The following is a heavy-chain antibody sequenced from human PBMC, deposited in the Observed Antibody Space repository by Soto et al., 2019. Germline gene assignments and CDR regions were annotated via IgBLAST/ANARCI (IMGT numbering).Heavy chain of an antibody. J-gene: IGHJ6*02. V-gene: IGHV3-30*04. Sequence: QVQLVESGGGVVQPERSQRLSCTASKFTFASYVMHWVRQAPGEGLEWVALISFDGTNKYHADSVKGRFTISRDNSKNTMYLQMNSLRPEDTAVYYCAREMIPMIMGGMSAMDVWGQGTTVTVS. D-gene: IGHD3-22*01. CDR2: ISFDGTNK. CDR3: AREMIPMIMGGMSAMDV. CDR1: KFTFASYV.